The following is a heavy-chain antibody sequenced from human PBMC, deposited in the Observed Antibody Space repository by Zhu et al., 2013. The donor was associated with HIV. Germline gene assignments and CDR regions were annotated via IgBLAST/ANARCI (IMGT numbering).Heavy chain of an antibody. CDR3: ARDAYGDYAGPSDY. D-gene: IGHD4-17*01. CDR1: GGSISSSNFY. CDR2: IYYSGST. V-gene: IGHV4-39*07. Sequence: QVQLQESGPGLVKPSETLSLTCTVSGGSISSSNFYWGWIRQPPGKGLEWIGTIYYSGSTYYNPSLKSRVTISVDTSKNQFSLRLSSVTAADTAVYYCARDAYGDYAGPSDYWGQGTLVTVSS. J-gene: IGHJ4*02.